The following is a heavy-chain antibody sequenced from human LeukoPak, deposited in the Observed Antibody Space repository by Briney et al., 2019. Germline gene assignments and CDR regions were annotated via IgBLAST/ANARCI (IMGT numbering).Heavy chain of an antibody. D-gene: IGHD3-22*01. J-gene: IGHJ4*02. CDR2: IYSGGRT. CDR3: ARESNSGYYLSY. V-gene: IGHV3-66*01. CDR1: GFTVSSNY. Sequence: PGGSLRLSCAASGFTVSSNYMSWVRQAPGKGLERGSVIYSGGRTYYTASVKGRFTISRDNPKNTLYLQMNSLRAEDTAVYYCARESNSGYYLSYWGQGTLVTVSS.